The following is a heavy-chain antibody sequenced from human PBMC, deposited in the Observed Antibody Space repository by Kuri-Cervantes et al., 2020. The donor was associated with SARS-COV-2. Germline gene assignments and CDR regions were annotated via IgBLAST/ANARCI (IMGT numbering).Heavy chain of an antibody. CDR1: GFTLSSYW. CDR2: IKQDGSEK. Sequence: GSLRLSCAASGFTLSSYWMSWVRQAPGKGLEWVANIKQDGSEKYYVDSVKGRFTISRDNAKNSLYLQMNSLRAEDTAVYYCARVPRSSSQTYWGQGTLVTVSS. CDR3: ARVPRSSSQTY. D-gene: IGHD6-6*01. V-gene: IGHV3-7*01. J-gene: IGHJ4*02.